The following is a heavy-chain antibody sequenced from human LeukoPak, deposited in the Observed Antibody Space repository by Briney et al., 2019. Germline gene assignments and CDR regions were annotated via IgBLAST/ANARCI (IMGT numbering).Heavy chain of an antibody. D-gene: IGHD3-3*01. Sequence: SETLSLTCTVSGGSISSGGYYWSWIRQHPGKGLERIGYIYYSGSTYYNPSLKSRVTISVDTSKNQFSLKLSSVTAADTAVYYCARDPLEYYYGMDVWGQGTTVTVSS. CDR2: IYYSGST. V-gene: IGHV4-31*03. CDR1: GGSISSGGYY. J-gene: IGHJ6*02. CDR3: ARDPLEYYYGMDV.